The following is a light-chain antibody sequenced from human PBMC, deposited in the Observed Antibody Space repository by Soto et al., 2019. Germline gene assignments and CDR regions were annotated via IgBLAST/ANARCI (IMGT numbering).Light chain of an antibody. CDR2: AAS. CDR3: QQSYSTPRRLT. J-gene: IGKJ3*01. CDR1: QSISSY. Sequence: DIKMTQSPSSLSASVGDRVTITCRASQSISSYLNWYQQKQGKAPKLLIYAASSLQSGVPSRFSGSGSGTDFTLTISSLQPEDVATYYCQQSYSTPRRLTFGPGTKADLK. V-gene: IGKV1-39*01.